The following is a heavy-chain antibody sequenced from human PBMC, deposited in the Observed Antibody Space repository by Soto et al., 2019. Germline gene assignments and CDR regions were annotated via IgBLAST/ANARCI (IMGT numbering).Heavy chain of an antibody. J-gene: IGHJ4*02. V-gene: IGHV4-39*01. Sequence: SETLSLTCTVSGGSISSSSYYWGWIRLPPGKGLEWIGSIYYSGSTYYNPSLKSRVTISVDTSKNQFSLKLSSVTAADTAVYYCARGDYYDSSGCFDYWGQGTLVTVSS. CDR3: ARGDYYDSSGCFDY. CDR2: IYYSGST. D-gene: IGHD3-22*01. CDR1: GGSISSSSYY.